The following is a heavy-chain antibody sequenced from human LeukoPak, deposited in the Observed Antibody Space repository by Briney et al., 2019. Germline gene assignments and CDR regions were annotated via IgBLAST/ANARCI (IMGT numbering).Heavy chain of an antibody. Sequence: ASVTVSCTSSGSTFTSYGISWVRQAPGQGLEWMGYISVYSDNTNHAHKLQGRVTITTDTSTSTAYMELRSLRSDDTAVYYCARDSHIAEVAYYFDYWGQGTLVSVSS. J-gene: IGHJ4*02. CDR3: ARDSHIAEVAYYFDY. CDR1: GSTFTSYG. V-gene: IGHV1-18*01. D-gene: IGHD2-21*01. CDR2: ISVYSDNT.